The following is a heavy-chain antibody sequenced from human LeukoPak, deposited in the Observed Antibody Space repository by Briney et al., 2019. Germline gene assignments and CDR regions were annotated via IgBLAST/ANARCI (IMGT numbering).Heavy chain of an antibody. J-gene: IGHJ4*02. CDR1: GYSISSGYY. Sequence: PSETLSLTCTVSGYSISSGYYWGWIRQPPGKGLEWIGSIYYSGSTYYNPSLKSRVTISVDTSKNQFSLKLSSVTAADTAVYYCARDGYSYGYWGQGTLVTVSS. CDR2: IYYSGST. V-gene: IGHV4-38-2*02. D-gene: IGHD5-18*01. CDR3: ARDGYSYGY.